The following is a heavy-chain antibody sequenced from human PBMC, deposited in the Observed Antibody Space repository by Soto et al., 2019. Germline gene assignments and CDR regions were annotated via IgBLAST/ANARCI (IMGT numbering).Heavy chain of an antibody. Sequence: EVQLWESGGGLVQPGGSLRLSCGASGFTFSNYAMTRVRQAPGKGLQWVSTISDSGDNTHYAAFVKGRFTISRDNSRNTVEFQMSALRADYTALYYCATTVAPAPFFANWGQGTLVTVSS. D-gene: IGHD3-3*01. V-gene: IGHV3-23*01. CDR1: GFTFSNYA. CDR3: ATTVAPAPFFAN. J-gene: IGHJ4*02. CDR2: ISDSGDNT.